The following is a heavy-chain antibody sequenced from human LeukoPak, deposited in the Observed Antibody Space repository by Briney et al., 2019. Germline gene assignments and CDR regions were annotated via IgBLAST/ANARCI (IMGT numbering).Heavy chain of an antibody. CDR3: ARAVATMWDH. Sequence: SETLSLTCTVSGGSISSSSAYWGWIRQPPGKGLEWIGSIYYSKNTYYNPSLKSRVTISVDTSKNQFSLKLSSVTAADTAVYYCARAVATMWDHWGQGTLVTVSS. J-gene: IGHJ4*02. V-gene: IGHV4-39*07. CDR1: GGSISSSSAY. D-gene: IGHD5-24*01. CDR2: IYYSKNT.